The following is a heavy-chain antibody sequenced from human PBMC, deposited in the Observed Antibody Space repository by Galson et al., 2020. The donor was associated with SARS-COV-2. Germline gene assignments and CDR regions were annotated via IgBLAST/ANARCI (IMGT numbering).Heavy chain of an antibody. CDR1: GFTVSSYE. J-gene: IGHJ4*02. V-gene: IGHV3-48*03. CDR2: ITNRGSTI. D-gene: IGHD2-15*01. CDR3: ARWGCSGGSCFAGAYFDH. Sequence: GGSLRLSCAVSGFTVSSYEMNWVRQAPGKGLEWLSYITNRGSTIHYADSVKGRFTISRDNAKNSLILQMNSLRAEDTAVYYCARWGCSGGSCFAGAYFDHWGQGTLVTVSS.